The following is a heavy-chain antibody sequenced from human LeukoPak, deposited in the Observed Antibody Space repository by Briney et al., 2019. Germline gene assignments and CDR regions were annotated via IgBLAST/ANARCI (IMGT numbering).Heavy chain of an antibody. V-gene: IGHV1-2*02. CDR2: INPNSGGT. Sequence: ASVKVSCKASGYSFTAFYIHWVRQAPGQGLEWMGWINPNSGGTNYAQKFQGRVTMTRDTSISTAYMELSRLRSDDTAVYYCARVLAVAGTSLRYWGQGTLVTVSS. J-gene: IGHJ4*02. CDR3: ARVLAVAGTSLRY. CDR1: GYSFTAFY. D-gene: IGHD6-19*01.